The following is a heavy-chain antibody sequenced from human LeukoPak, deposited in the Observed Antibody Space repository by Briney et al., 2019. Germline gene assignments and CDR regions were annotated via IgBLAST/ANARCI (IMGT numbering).Heavy chain of an antibody. CDR3: ARVDSGSACAS. Sequence: GASLRLSCAASGFTLSSYSMHWVRQAPGKGLEFVSAISKNGRNTYYGNSMKGRFTISRDISKNTLYLQMGSLRPEDMAVYYCARVDSGSACASWGQGILVTVSS. D-gene: IGHD6-19*01. V-gene: IGHV3-64*01. J-gene: IGHJ1*01. CDR2: ISKNGRNT. CDR1: GFTLSSYS.